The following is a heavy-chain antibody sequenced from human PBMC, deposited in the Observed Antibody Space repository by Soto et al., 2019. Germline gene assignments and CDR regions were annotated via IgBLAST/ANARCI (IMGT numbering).Heavy chain of an antibody. CDR1: GFTFSSYW. V-gene: IGHV3-7*03. Sequence: PGGSLRLSCAASGFTFSSYWMSWVRQAPGKGLEWVAYLTQDGSEKYYVDSVKGRFTISRDNAKNSLYLQMNSLRAEDTAVYYCARERSYCYGQNYYWGQGTLVTVSS. CDR2: LTQDGSEK. CDR3: ARERSYCYGQNYY. D-gene: IGHD3-10*01. J-gene: IGHJ4*02.